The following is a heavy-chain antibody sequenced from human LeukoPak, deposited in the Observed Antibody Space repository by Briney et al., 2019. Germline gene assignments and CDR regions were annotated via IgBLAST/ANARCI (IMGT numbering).Heavy chain of an antibody. V-gene: IGHV4-59*01. J-gene: IGHJ4*02. CDR2: IYYSGST. D-gene: IGHD1/OR15-1a*01. Sequence: PSETLSLTCTVSGGSISSYYWSWIRQPPGKALEWIGYIYYSGSTNYNPSLKSRVTISVDTSKNQFSLNLSSVTAADTAVYYCATWNSDWEFAYWGQGTLVSVSS. CDR1: GGSISSYY. CDR3: ATWNSDWEFAY.